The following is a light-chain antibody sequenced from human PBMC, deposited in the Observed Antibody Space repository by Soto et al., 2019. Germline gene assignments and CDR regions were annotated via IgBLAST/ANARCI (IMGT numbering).Light chain of an antibody. CDR1: TSNLGGNT. CDR2: TNN. V-gene: IGLV1-44*01. J-gene: IGLJ2*01. Sequence: QSVLTQPPSVSGTPGHKVSISCSGSTSNLGGNTVNWYQQLPGTAPKLLIYTNNQWPSGVPDRFSGSKSGTSASLAISDLRSEDEADFYCAAWDDSLNAVVFGGGTQLTVL. CDR3: AAWDDSLNAVV.